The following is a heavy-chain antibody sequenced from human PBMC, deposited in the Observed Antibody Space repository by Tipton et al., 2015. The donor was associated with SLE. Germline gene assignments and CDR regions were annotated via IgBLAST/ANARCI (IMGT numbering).Heavy chain of an antibody. CDR2: IADTGSP. D-gene: IGHD6-13*01. CDR1: GGSFSGYH. Sequence: TLSLTCAVYGGSFSGYHWTWIRPPPGQGLEWIGEIADTGSPNYNPSLKSRVTISTDTSKNEIYLKLTSVTATDTAVYFCARDPYASTWRNGWLDPWGQGTLVTVSS. V-gene: IGHV4-34*01. CDR3: ARDPYASTWRNGWLDP. J-gene: IGHJ5*02.